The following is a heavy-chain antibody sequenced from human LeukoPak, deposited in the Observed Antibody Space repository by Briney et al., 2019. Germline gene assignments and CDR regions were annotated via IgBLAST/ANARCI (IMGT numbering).Heavy chain of an antibody. Sequence: SETLSLTCAVSGGSVSSGRYYWTWIRQPPGKGLEWIGFIYYTGSTNYNPSLKSRVTISLDMSKNQFSLNLRSVTAADTAVYYCESPGGDYGDSAYGYWGQGTLVTVSS. CDR3: ESPGGDYGDSAYGY. V-gene: IGHV4-61*01. D-gene: IGHD4-17*01. CDR2: IYYTGST. J-gene: IGHJ4*02. CDR1: GGSVSSGRYY.